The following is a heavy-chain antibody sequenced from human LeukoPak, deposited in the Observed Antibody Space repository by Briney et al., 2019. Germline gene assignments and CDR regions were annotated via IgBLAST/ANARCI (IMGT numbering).Heavy chain of an antibody. J-gene: IGHJ5*02. CDR3: ARDRLQYQLPGARDFDP. CDR2: ISAYNGNT. Sequence: ASVKVSCKASGYTFTSYGISWVRQAPGQGLEWMGWISAYNGNTNYAQKLQGRVTMTTDTSTSTAYMELRSLRSDDTAVYYCARDRLQYQLPGARDFDPWGQGTLVTVSS. CDR1: GYTFTSYG. D-gene: IGHD2-2*01. V-gene: IGHV1-18*01.